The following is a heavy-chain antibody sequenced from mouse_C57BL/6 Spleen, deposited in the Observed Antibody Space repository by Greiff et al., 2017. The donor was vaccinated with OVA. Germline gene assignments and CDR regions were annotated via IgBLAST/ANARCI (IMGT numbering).Heavy chain of an antibody. D-gene: IGHD1-1*01. J-gene: IGHJ1*03. CDR2: ISSGGDYI. CDR3: TRGGSSYWYFDV. CDR1: GFTFSSYA. Sequence: DVMLVESGEGLVKPGGSLKLSCAASGFTFSSYAMSWVRQTPEKRLEWVAYISSGGDYIYYADTVKGRFTISRDNARNTLYLQMSSLKSEDTAMYYCTRGGSSYWYFDVWGTGTTVTVSS. V-gene: IGHV5-9-1*02.